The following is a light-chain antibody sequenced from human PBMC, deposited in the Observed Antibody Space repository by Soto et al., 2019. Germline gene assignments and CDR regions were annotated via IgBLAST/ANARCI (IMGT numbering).Light chain of an antibody. CDR1: QSVTSSY. V-gene: IGKV3-20*01. J-gene: IGKJ4*01. Sequence: EIVLTQSPGTLSLSPGERATLSCRASQSVTSSYLAWYQQKPGQAPRLLIYGASSRATGIPDRFSGRGSGTDFTLTISRLEPEDFALYYCQQYGSSPTFGGGTKVEI. CDR2: GAS. CDR3: QQYGSSPT.